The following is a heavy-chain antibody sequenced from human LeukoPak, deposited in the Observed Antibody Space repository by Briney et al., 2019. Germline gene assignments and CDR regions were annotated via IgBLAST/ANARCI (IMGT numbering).Heavy chain of an antibody. D-gene: IGHD5-18*01. J-gene: IGHJ6*03. Sequence: GTLRLSCAASGFTFSSYGMSWIRQPPGKGLEWIGETNHSGSTNYNPSLKSRVTISVDTSKNQFSLKLSSVTAADTAVYYCAHSYGYYYYYYMDVWGKGTTVTVSS. CDR2: TNHSGST. CDR3: AHSYGYYYYYYMDV. V-gene: IGHV4-34*08. CDR1: GFTFSSYG.